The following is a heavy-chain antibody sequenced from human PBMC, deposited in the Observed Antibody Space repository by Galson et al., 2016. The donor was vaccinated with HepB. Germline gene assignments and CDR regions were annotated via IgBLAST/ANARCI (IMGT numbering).Heavy chain of an antibody. J-gene: IGHJ6*02. Sequence: SVKVSCKASGYRLNNYYLHWVRQAPGQGLEWVGLINPSGGSTSYAQRFQGRVAMTRDTSTSTVYMEVSSLRSEDTAIYYCARMASLDRRQSAAWFYYYGMDVWGQGTTVIVSS. CDR3: ARMASLDRRQSAAWFYYYGMDV. CDR1: GYRLNNYY. V-gene: IGHV1-46*02. D-gene: IGHD1-1*01. CDR2: INPSGGST.